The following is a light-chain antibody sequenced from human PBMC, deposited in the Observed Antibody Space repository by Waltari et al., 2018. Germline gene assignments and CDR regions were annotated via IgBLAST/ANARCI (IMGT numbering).Light chain of an antibody. CDR2: GAS. CDR3: QQYNIRLT. J-gene: IGKJ4*01. Sequence: EIVMTQSPATLSVSPGERATLPCRASQPISSNLAWYQHKPGQAPRLLIPGASTRASGIPARFSGSGSGTQFTLTINSLQSEDFAVYYCQQYNIRLTFGGGTKVDIK. CDR1: QPISSN. V-gene: IGKV3-15*01.